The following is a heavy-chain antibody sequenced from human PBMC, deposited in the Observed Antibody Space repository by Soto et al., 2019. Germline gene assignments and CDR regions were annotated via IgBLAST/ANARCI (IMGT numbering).Heavy chain of an antibody. V-gene: IGHV1-18*01. Sequence: QVRLLQSETEVKKPGASVRVSCKTSGYTFSSYGIAWVRQAPGQGLEWMGWISVKKGETKSARKFQARVSMTTDTSTATAYMELGSLRSDDTAVYYCARAGQYNFWTGYYKYAQHNYNWFDTWGQGTLVIVSS. CDR2: ISVKKGET. J-gene: IGHJ5*02. CDR3: ARAGQYNFWTGYYKYAQHNYNWFDT. CDR1: GYTFSSYG. D-gene: IGHD3-3*01.